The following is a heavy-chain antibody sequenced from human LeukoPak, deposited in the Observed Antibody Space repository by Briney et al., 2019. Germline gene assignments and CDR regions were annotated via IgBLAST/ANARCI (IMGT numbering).Heavy chain of an antibody. CDR2: ISYDGSNK. CDR1: GFTFSSYG. V-gene: IGHV3-30*18. Sequence: GGSLRLSCAASGFTFSSYGMHWVRQAPGKGLKWVAVISYDGSNKYYADSVKGRFTISRDNSKNTLYLQMNSLRAEDTAVYYCAKGGLYRGSGSYYADYWGQGTLVTVSS. J-gene: IGHJ4*02. CDR3: AKGGLYRGSGSYYADY. D-gene: IGHD3-10*01.